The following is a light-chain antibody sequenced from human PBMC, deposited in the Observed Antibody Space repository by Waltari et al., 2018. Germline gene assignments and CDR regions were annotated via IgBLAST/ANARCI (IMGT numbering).Light chain of an antibody. V-gene: IGKV1-8*01. CDR3: QQYYSYPRT. CDR1: QGISRY. Sequence: AIRITQSPSSLSASTGDRVTITCRASQGISRYLAWYQQKPVKAPKLLIYAASTLQSGCPSRFSGRGSGTDFTLTISCLQSEDFATYYCQQYYSYPRTFGGGTKVEIK. CDR2: AAS. J-gene: IGKJ4*01.